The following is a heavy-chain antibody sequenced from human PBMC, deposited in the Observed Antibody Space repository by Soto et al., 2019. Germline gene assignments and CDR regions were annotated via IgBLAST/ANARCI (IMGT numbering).Heavy chain of an antibody. D-gene: IGHD6-13*01. J-gene: IGHJ4*02. CDR1: GGSISSYY. V-gene: IGHV4-59*08. CDR3: ARQGLEIRRADYFDY. Sequence: PSETLSLTCTVSGGSISSYYWSWIRQPPGKGLEWIGYIYYSGSTNYNPSLKSRVTISVDTSKNQFSLKLSSVTAADTAVYYCARQGLEIRRADYFDYWGQGTLVTVSS. CDR2: IYYSGST.